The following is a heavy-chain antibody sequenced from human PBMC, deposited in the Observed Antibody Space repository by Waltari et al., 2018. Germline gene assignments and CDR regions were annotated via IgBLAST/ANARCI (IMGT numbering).Heavy chain of an antibody. CDR1: GFTVSSNY. D-gene: IGHD6-6*01. CDR2: IYSGGST. CDR3: ARGQLGHYFDY. V-gene: IGHV3-66*01. Sequence: EVQLVESGGGLVQPGGSLRLSCAASGFTVSSNYMNWVRQAPGKGLEWVSVIYSGGSTYYADSVKGRFTISRDNSKNTLYLQMNSLRAEDTAVYYCARGQLGHYFDYWGQGTLVTVSS. J-gene: IGHJ4*02.